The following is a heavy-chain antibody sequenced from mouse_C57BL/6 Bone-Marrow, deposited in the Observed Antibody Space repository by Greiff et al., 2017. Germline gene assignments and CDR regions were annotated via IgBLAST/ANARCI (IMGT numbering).Heavy chain of an antibody. CDR3: ARESLYYYGSSYWYFDV. J-gene: IGHJ1*03. Sequence: VQLQQSGPELVKPGASVKISCKASGYAFSSSWMNWVKQRPGKGLEWIGRLYPGDGANNYNGKFKGKATLTADKSSSTAYMQLSSLTSEDSAVXFCARESLYYYGSSYWYFDVWGTGTTVTVSS. CDR1: GYAFSSSW. V-gene: IGHV1-82*01. D-gene: IGHD1-1*01. CDR2: LYPGDGAN.